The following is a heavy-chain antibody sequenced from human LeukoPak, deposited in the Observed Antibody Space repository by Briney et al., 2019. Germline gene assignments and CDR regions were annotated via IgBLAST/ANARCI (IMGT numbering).Heavy chain of an antibody. CDR2: INSDGSST. CDR3: AWGASTLDY. J-gene: IGHJ4*02. D-gene: IGHD1-26*01. Sequence: GWSLRLSCAASGFTFSSYWMHWVRQAPGKGPVWVSRINSDGSSTSHADSAKGRFTISRDNAKNTLYLQMNSLRAEDTAVYYCAWGASTLDYWGQGTLVTVSS. V-gene: IGHV3-74*01. CDR1: GFTFSSYW.